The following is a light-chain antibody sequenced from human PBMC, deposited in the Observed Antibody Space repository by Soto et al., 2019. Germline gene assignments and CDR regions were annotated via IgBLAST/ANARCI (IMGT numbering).Light chain of an antibody. CDR3: QQHNAWPLT. CDR2: VAS. Sequence: EIVLTQSPATLSVSPGERAILTCRASQTVGTSLAWYQQKPGQAPRLLIYVASTRATGDPSRFSGSGSGTEFALTISSLQSEDFAVYYCQQHNAWPLTFGGGTKVEIK. J-gene: IGKJ4*01. CDR1: QTVGTS. V-gene: IGKV3-15*01.